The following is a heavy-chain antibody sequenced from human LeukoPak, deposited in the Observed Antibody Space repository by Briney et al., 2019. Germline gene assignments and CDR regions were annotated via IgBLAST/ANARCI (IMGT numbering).Heavy chain of an antibody. J-gene: IGHJ3*01. D-gene: IGHD5-18*01. Sequence: GGSLRLSCAASGFTFSSYAMHWVRQAPGKGLEYVSAISSNGGSTYYANSVKGRFTISRDNSKNTLYLQMGGLGAEDMAVYYCARVISHTAGRAFDVWGQGTIDTVSS. CDR3: ARVISHTAGRAFDV. CDR1: GFTFSSYA. CDR2: ISSNGGST. V-gene: IGHV3-64*01.